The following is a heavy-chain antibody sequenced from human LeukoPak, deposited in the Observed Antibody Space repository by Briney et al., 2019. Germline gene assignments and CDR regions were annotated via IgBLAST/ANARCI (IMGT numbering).Heavy chain of an antibody. V-gene: IGHV3-21*06. CDR1: GLTFSTSG. D-gene: IGHD4-17*01. J-gene: IGHJ5*02. CDR2: IVPTGSDT. Sequence: GGSLRLSCTASGLTFSTSGFNWVRQAPGKGLEWGASIVPTGSDTYHADSIKGRFTISRDNANNFLYLQMNSLRAEDTAVYYCAREPGDYGDYGSWGQGTLVTVSS. CDR3: AREPGDYGDYGS.